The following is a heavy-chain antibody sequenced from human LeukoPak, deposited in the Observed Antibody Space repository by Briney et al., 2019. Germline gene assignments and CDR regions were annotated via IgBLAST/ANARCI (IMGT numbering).Heavy chain of an antibody. CDR2: FDPEDGET. D-gene: IGHD3-22*01. J-gene: IGHJ1*01. V-gene: IGHV1-24*01. Sequence: GASVKVSCKVSGYTLTELSMHWVRQAPRKGLEWMGGFDPEDGETIYAQKFQGRVTMTEDTSTDTAYMELSSLRSEDTAVYYCATGPPYDSSGYPYFQHWGQGTLVTVSS. CDR3: ATGPPYDSSGYPYFQH. CDR1: GYTLTELS.